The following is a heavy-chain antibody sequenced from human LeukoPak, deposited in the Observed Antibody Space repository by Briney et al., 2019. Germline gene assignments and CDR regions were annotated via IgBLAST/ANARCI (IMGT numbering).Heavy chain of an antibody. CDR2: IIPIFGTA. V-gene: IGHV1-69*13. J-gene: IGHJ5*02. CDR3: ARDILRFLEWRPDWFDP. CDR1: GGTFSSYA. D-gene: IGHD3-3*01. Sequence: ASEKVSCKASGGTFSSYAISWVRQAPGQGLEWMGGIIPIFGTANYAQKFQGRVTITADESTSTAYMELSSLRSEDTAVYYCARDILRFLEWRPDWFDPWGQGTLVTVSS.